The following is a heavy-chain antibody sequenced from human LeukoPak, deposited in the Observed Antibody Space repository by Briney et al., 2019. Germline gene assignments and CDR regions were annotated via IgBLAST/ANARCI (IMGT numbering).Heavy chain of an antibody. CDR1: GGTFSSYA. CDR3: ARDRRGAVAGLDY. J-gene: IGHJ4*02. V-gene: IGHV1-69*04. D-gene: IGHD6-19*01. CDR2: IIPILGIA. Sequence: ASVKVSCKASGGTFSSYAISWVRQAPGQGLEWMGRIIPILGIANYAQKFQGRVTITADKSTSTAYMELSSLRSEDTAVYYCARDRRGAVAGLDYWGQGTLVTVSS.